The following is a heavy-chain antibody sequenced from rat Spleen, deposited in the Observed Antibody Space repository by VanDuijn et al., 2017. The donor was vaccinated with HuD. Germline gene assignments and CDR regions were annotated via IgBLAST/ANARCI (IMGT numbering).Heavy chain of an antibody. D-gene: IGHD1-12*01. V-gene: IGHV3-3*01. CDR1: GYSITSSYR. Sequence: EEQLQESGPGLVKPSQSLSLTCSVAGYSITSSYRWNWIRKFPGNKLQWMGYINSAGSTNYNPSLKSRISITRDTSKNQFFLQLNSVTTEDTATYYCARASWDDFDYWGQGVMVTVSS. CDR3: ARASWDDFDY. J-gene: IGHJ2*01. CDR2: INSAGST.